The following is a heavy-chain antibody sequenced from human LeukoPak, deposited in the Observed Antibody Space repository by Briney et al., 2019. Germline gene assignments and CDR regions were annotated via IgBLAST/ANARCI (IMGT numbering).Heavy chain of an antibody. CDR2: IYPGDSDT. V-gene: IGHV5-51*01. J-gene: IGHJ5*02. Sequence: GESLKISCKGSGYSFTSYWIGWVRQMPGKGLEWMGIIYPGDSDTRYSPSFQGQVTISADKSISTAYLQWSSLKASDTAMYYCATYKSNYGDWFDPWGQGTLVTVSS. D-gene: IGHD3-10*01. CDR3: ATYKSNYGDWFDP. CDR1: GYSFTSYW.